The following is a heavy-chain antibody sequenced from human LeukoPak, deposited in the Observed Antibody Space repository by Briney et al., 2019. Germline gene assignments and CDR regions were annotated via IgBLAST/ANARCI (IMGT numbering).Heavy chain of an antibody. V-gene: IGHV3-48*03. J-gene: IGHJ4*02. CDR2: ISSSGSTI. CDR1: GFTLSSYE. D-gene: IGHD4-23*01. CDR3: ARERWGRLDY. Sequence: GGSVRLFCAASGFTLSSYEMNWVRQAPGKGVEWVSYISSSGSTIYYADSVEGRFTISRDNAKNSLYLQMNSLRAEDTAVYYCARERWGRLDYWGQGTLVTVSS.